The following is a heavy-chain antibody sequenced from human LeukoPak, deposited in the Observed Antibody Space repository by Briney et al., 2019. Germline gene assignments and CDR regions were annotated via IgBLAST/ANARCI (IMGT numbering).Heavy chain of an antibody. Sequence: PSETLSLTCTVSGYSISSGYYWGWIRQPPGKGLEWIGSIYHSGSTYYNPSLKSRVTISVDTSKNQFSLKLCSVTAADTAVYYCARDVDTAMVFGNYFDYWGQGTLVTVSS. D-gene: IGHD5-18*01. CDR3: ARDVDTAMVFGNYFDY. J-gene: IGHJ4*02. V-gene: IGHV4-38-2*02. CDR1: GYSISSGYY. CDR2: IYHSGST.